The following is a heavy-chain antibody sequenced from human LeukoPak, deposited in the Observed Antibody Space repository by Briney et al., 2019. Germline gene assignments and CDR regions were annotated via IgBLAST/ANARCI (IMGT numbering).Heavy chain of an antibody. D-gene: IGHD3-10*01. J-gene: IGHJ6*02. Sequence: GGSLRLCCAASGFSLSNYWMSWVRQAPGKGLELVANINQDGSDKYYVDSVMGRFTLSEDNAKNSVYLQMTSRRPEDTAIYYCAWYGVTHGLDVWGQGTTVTVSS. CDR3: AWYGVTHGLDV. CDR2: INQDGSDK. V-gene: IGHV3-7*01. CDR1: GFSLSNYW.